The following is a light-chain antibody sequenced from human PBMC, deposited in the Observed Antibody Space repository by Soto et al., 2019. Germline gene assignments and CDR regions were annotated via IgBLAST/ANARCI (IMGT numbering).Light chain of an antibody. CDR2: GAS. CDR1: QSVSSN. J-gene: IGKJ1*01. CDR3: QQYNNWPPWT. V-gene: IGKV3-15*01. Sequence: EILMTQASATLSVSPGERATLSCRASQSVSSNLAWYQQKPGQAPRLLIYGASTRATGIPARFSGSGSGTEFTLTISSLQSEDFAVYYCQQYNNWPPWTFGQGTK.